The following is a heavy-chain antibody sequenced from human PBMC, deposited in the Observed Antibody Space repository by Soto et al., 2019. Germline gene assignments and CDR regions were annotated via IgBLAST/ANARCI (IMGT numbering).Heavy chain of an antibody. D-gene: IGHD4-4*01. J-gene: IGHJ6*02. Sequence: GGSLRLSCAASGFTVSSNYMSWVRQAPGKGLEWVSVIYSGGSTYYADSVKGRFTISRDNSKNTLYLQMNSLRAEDTAVYYCARDRRNYVYYYGMDVWGQGTTVTVSS. V-gene: IGHV3-53*01. CDR1: GFTVSSNY. CDR3: ARDRRNYVYYYGMDV. CDR2: IYSGGST.